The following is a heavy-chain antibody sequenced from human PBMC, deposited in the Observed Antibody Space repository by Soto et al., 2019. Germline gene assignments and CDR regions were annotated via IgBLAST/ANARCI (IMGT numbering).Heavy chain of an antibody. CDR3: ARGYCGGDCYSSVDY. Sequence: ASVKVSCKASGYTFTSYGIRWVRQAPGQGLEWMGWISTFNGNTNYAQKLQGRVTMTTDTSTSTAYMELRSLTSDDTAVYYCARGYCGGDCYSSVDYWGQGTLVTVSS. V-gene: IGHV1-18*01. D-gene: IGHD2-21*02. CDR1: GYTFTSYG. CDR2: ISTFNGNT. J-gene: IGHJ4*02.